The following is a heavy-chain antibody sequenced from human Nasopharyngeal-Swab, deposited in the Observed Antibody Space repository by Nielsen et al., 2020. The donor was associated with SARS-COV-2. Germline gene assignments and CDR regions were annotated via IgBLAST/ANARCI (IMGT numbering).Heavy chain of an antibody. Sequence: GESLKISCAASGFSFSSYWMSWVRQAPGKGLEWVANIKQDGSEKYYVDSVKGRFTSSRDNAKNTLYLQMNSLRAEDTAVYYCARVKYDSSGYLYSGSDYWGQGTLVTVSS. J-gene: IGHJ4*02. D-gene: IGHD3-22*01. CDR3: ARVKYDSSGYLYSGSDY. V-gene: IGHV3-7*02. CDR2: IKQDGSEK. CDR1: GFSFSSYW.